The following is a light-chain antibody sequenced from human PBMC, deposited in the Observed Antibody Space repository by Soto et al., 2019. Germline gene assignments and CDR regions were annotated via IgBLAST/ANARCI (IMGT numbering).Light chain of an antibody. Sequence: QSGLTQPASVSGSPGQSITISCTGSNSDIGTYNYVSWYQQHPGKAPKLIIYEVTNRPSEVSDRFSGSKSGNTASLTISGLQSEDEAFYHCSSYSSTTTYILFGGGTKVTVL. V-gene: IGLV2-14*01. J-gene: IGLJ2*01. CDR3: SSYSSTTTYIL. CDR1: NSDIGTYNY. CDR2: EVT.